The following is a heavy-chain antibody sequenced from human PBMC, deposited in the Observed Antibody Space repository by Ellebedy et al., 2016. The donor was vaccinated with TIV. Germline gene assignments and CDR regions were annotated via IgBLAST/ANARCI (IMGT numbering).Heavy chain of an antibody. D-gene: IGHD2-2*01. J-gene: IGHJ5*02. CDR1: GFTFSCYA. CDR3: AKGRGYQLLGTAPPDP. Sequence: GESLKISXAASGFTFSCYAMSWVRQAPGKGLEWVSSISGSGGSTYYADSVKGRFTISRDNAKNSLYLQMNSLRAEDTAVYYCAKGRGYQLLGTAPPDPWGQGTLVTVSS. CDR2: ISGSGGST. V-gene: IGHV3-23*01.